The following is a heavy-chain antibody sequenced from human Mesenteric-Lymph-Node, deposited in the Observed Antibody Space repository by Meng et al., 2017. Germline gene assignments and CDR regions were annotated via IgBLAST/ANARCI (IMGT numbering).Heavy chain of an antibody. CDR1: GYTFTNYW. D-gene: IGHD4-11*01. J-gene: IGHJ6*02. CDR2: IYPGDSHI. Sequence: GGSLRLSCKGSGYTFTNYWIGWVRQMPGKGLEWMGIIYPGDSHIRYSPSFQGQVTISADKSISTAYLQWSSLKASDTAMYYCARGQYLNYYYYGMDVWGQGTTVTVSS. V-gene: IGHV5-51*01. CDR3: ARGQYLNYYYYGMDV.